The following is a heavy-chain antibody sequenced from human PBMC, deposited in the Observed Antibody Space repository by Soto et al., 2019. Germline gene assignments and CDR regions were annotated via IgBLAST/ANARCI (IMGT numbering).Heavy chain of an antibody. CDR2: NYYSGRT. Sequence: SETLSLTCTVSGGSISSDDYYWSWIRQPPGKGLEWIGHNYYSGRTYYNPSLKSRLTISVDTSKNQFSLKLSSVSAADTAVYFCAGDRSNSPDYFDYWGQGTLVTVSS. D-gene: IGHD6-6*01. V-gene: IGHV4-30-4*01. CDR1: GGSISSDDYY. CDR3: AGDRSNSPDYFDY. J-gene: IGHJ4*02.